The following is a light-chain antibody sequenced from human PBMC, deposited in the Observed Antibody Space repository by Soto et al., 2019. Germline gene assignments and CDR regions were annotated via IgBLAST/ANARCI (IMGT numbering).Light chain of an antibody. CDR1: QSVSGN. J-gene: IGKJ2*01. Sequence: EIVMTQSPATLSVSPGETATLSCRASQSVSGNLAWYHQKPGQAPRLLIYDASTRATGIPARFSGGGSGTEFPPNISSLQSEDFAVYYCQQYNNWPPYTFGQGTKLEIK. CDR3: QQYNNWPPYT. CDR2: DAS. V-gene: IGKV3-15*01.